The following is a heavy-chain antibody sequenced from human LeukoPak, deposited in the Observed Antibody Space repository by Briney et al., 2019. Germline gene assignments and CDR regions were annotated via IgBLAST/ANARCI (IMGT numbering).Heavy chain of an antibody. CDR3: AREEGSARYYYDSSGYPLIY. D-gene: IGHD3-22*01. J-gene: IGHJ4*02. V-gene: IGHV1-2*02. Sequence: ASVKVSRKASGYTFTGYYMHWVRQAPGQGLEWMGWINPNSGGTNYAQKFQGRVTMTRDTSISTAYMELSRLRSDDTAVYYCAREEGSARYYYDSSGYPLIYWGQGTLVTVSS. CDR2: INPNSGGT. CDR1: GYTFTGYY.